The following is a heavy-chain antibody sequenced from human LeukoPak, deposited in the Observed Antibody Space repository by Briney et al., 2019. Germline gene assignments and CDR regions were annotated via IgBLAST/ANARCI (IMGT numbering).Heavy chain of an antibody. CDR3: AKDRTIVGATLSDY. CDR2: ISGSGGST. D-gene: IGHD1-26*01. CDR1: VLTFSSYG. Sequence: GGSLRLSCAASVLTFSSYGMGWVRQAPGKGLEWVSAISGSGGSTYYADSVKGRFTISRDNSKNTLYLQMNSLRAEDTAVYHCAKDRTIVGATLSDYWGQGTLVTVSS. V-gene: IGHV3-23*01. J-gene: IGHJ4*02.